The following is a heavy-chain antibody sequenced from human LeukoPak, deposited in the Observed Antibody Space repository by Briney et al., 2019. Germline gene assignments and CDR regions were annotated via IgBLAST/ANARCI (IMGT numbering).Heavy chain of an antibody. D-gene: IGHD3-10*02. V-gene: IGHV3-7*01. CDR3: AELGITMIGGV. J-gene: IGHJ6*04. CDR2: INQDGSEK. CDR1: GFTLSNYW. Sequence: GGSLRLSCAASGFTLSNYWMGWVRRAPGKGLEWVANINQDGSEKHYVDFLKGRFTISRDNANNSLYLGMNSLRAEDTAVYYCAELGITMIGGVWGKGTTVTISS.